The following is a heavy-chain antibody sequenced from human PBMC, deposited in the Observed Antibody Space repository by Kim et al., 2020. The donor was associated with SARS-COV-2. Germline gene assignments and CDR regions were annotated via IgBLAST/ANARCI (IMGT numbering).Heavy chain of an antibody. CDR1: GYTFTSYD. V-gene: IGHV1-8*01. J-gene: IGHJ6*03. CDR2: MNPNIGNT. CDR3: ARAVSTRIVVVSISHYYYYMDV. D-gene: IGHD3-22*01. Sequence: ASVKVSCKASGYTFTSYDINWVRQATGQGLEWMGWMNPNIGNTDYAQKFQGRVTMTTNTSISTAYMELSSLRSEDTAVYYCARAVSTRIVVVSISHYYYYMDVWGKGTTVTVSS.